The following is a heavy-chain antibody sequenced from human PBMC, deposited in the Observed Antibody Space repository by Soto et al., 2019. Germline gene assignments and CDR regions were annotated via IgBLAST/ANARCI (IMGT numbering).Heavy chain of an antibody. D-gene: IGHD3-22*01. Sequence: GGSLRLSCAASGFTFSSYWMSWVRQAPGKGLEWVANIKQDGSEKYYVDSVKGRFTISRDNAKNSRYLQMNSLRAEDTAVYYCARELVKSSRWGAFDIWGQGTMVTVSS. CDR1: GFTFSSYW. CDR3: ARELVKSSRWGAFDI. J-gene: IGHJ3*02. V-gene: IGHV3-7*03. CDR2: IKQDGSEK.